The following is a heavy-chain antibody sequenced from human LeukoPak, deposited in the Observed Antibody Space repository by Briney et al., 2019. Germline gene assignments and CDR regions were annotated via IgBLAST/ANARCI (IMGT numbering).Heavy chain of an antibody. D-gene: IGHD5-24*01. CDR1: GGTFSIYT. V-gene: IGHV1-69*04. J-gene: IGHJ4*02. CDR2: ILPILGIA. Sequence: SVKLSCKASGGTFSIYTISWVRQAPGQGLEWMGRILPILGIANYAQKFQGRVTITADKSTSTAYMELSSLRSEDTAVYYCAREDGYNPGFDYWGQGTLVTVSS. CDR3: AREDGYNPGFDY.